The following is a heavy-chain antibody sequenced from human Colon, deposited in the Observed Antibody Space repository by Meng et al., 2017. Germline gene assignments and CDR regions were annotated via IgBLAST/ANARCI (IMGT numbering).Heavy chain of an antibody. CDR2: FSGDGRLN. V-gene: IGHV3-30*04. Sequence: QVTLGGVGGGVVSPGRSPRLSCAGSGFSFSLSSMHWVRQGPGKGLEWVDVFSGDGRLNFFAESVKGRFTISRDNPKNTLYLQMNSLRDEDTAVYYCAREPAYLAWLDPWGQGTLVTVSS. J-gene: IGHJ5*02. CDR1: GFSFSLSS. CDR3: AREPAYLAWLDP.